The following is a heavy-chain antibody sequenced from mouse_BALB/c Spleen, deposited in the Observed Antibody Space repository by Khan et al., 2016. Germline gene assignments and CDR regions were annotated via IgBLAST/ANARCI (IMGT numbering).Heavy chain of an antibody. CDR2: INTYSGES. D-gene: IGHD1-1*01. J-gene: IGHJ1*01. CDR1: GYTFTNYG. V-gene: IGHV9-3-1*01. CDR3: ARYRYYYGSSRYFDV. Sequence: QIQLVQSGPELKKPGKTVKISCKASGYTFTNYGMNWVKQAPGKGLKWMGWINTYSGESTYADDFKGRFAFSLETSAYTAYLQINNLKHEDTATYFCARYRYYYGSSRYFDVWGAGTTVTVSS.